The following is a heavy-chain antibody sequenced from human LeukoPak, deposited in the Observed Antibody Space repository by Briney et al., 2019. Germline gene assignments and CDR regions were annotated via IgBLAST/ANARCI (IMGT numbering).Heavy chain of an antibody. CDR2: IYYSGST. Sequence: SETLSLTCTVSGGSISSSSSYWGWIRQPPGKGLEWIGSIYYSGSTYYNPSLKSRVTISVDTSKNQFSLKLSSVTAADTAVYYCARGGIRRQQLVLRWFDPWGQGTLVTVSS. J-gene: IGHJ5*02. D-gene: IGHD6-13*01. CDR1: GGSISSSSSY. V-gene: IGHV4-39*07. CDR3: ARGGIRRQQLVLRWFDP.